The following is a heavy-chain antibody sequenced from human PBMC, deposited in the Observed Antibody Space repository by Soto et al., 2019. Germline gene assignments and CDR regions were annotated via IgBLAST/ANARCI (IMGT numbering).Heavy chain of an antibody. D-gene: IGHD3-3*01. V-gene: IGHV3-11*01. CDR1: GYTFSDYY. CDR2: IDTSSTKI. Sequence: QVQLVESGGDLVKPGGSLRLSCAASGYTFSDYYLSWIRQAPGKGLEWISYIDTSSTKIYYADSVRGRFTISRDNGKNSLFLEMNNLRVEDTAVYFCASHYDLWTGYLSPVAYWGRGTLVTVSS. CDR3: ASHYDLWTGYLSPVAY. J-gene: IGHJ4*02.